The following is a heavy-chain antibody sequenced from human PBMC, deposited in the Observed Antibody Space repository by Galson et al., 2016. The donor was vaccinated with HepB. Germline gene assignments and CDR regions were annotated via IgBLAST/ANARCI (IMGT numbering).Heavy chain of an antibody. D-gene: IGHD3-22*01. J-gene: IGHJ4*02. CDR2: ITGSGGNT. V-gene: IGHV3-23*01. CDR3: AKYGTTLTMIVVVTYYVAH. CDR1: GFTFSNYA. Sequence: SLRLSCAASGFTFSNYAMSWVRQAPVKRLEWVSAITGSGGNTYYADSVKGRITISIDNSKNTLHLQMKSLRAEDTAVYYCAKYGTTLTMIVVVTYYVAHWGQGTLVTVSS.